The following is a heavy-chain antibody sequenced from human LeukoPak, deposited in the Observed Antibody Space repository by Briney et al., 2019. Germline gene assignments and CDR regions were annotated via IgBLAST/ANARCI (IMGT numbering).Heavy chain of an antibody. CDR1: GYTFTSYY. J-gene: IGHJ4*02. CDR2: INPSGGST. D-gene: IGHD3-3*01. V-gene: IGHV1-46*01. Sequence: ASVTVSCKASGYTFTSYYMHWVRQAPGQGLEWMGIINPSGGSTSYAQEFQGRVTMTRDTSTSTVYMELSSLRSEDTAVYYCARSTSGYSDFDYWGQGTLVTVSS. CDR3: ARSTSGYSDFDY.